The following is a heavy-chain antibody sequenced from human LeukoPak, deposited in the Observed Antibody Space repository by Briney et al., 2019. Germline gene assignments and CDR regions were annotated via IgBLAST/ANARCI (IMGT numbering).Heavy chain of an antibody. Sequence: PSETLSLTCTVSGGSISRYYWSWIRQPPGKGLEWIGYIFDSGNTNYNPSLKSRVTISVDTSKNQFSLKLSSVTAADTAVYYCARQAYSSNLGWFDPWGQGTLVTVSS. V-gene: IGHV4-59*08. D-gene: IGHD6-13*01. J-gene: IGHJ5*02. CDR3: ARQAYSSNLGWFDP. CDR1: GGSISRYY. CDR2: IFDSGNT.